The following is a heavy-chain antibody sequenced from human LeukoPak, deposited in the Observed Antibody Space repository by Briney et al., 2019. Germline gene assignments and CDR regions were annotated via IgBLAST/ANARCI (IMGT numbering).Heavy chain of an antibody. J-gene: IGHJ4*02. CDR3: AKEAYSGSSFDF. CDR1: GFTFSSYA. CDR2: ISYDGSNK. V-gene: IGHV3-30*04. D-gene: IGHD6-6*01. Sequence: GGSLRLSCAASGFTFSSYAMHWVRQAPGKGLEWVAVISYDGSNKYYADSVKGRFTISRDNSKNTLYLQMNSLRADDMAIYYCAKEAYSGSSFDFWGQGTLVTVSS.